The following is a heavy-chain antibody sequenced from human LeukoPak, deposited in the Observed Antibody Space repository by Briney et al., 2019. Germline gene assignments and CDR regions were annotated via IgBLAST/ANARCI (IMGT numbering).Heavy chain of an antibody. D-gene: IGHD4-11*01. Sequence: PSETLSLTCTVSGGSISSYYWCWIRQPPGKGLEWIGYIYYSGSTNYNPSLKSRVTISVDTSKNQFSLKLSSVTAADTAVYYCARLPSLVTPYYFDYWGQGTLVTVSS. J-gene: IGHJ4*02. CDR1: GGSISSYY. CDR3: ARLPSLVTPYYFDY. CDR2: IYYSGST. V-gene: IGHV4-59*08.